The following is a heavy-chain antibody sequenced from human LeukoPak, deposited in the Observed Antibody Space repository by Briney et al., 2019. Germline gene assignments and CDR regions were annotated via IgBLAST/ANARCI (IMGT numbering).Heavy chain of an antibody. CDR3: AKDLDIVVVVAAST. D-gene: IGHD2-15*01. CDR2: ISGSGGST. J-gene: IGHJ5*02. CDR1: GFTFSSYA. Sequence: GGSLRLSCAASGFTFSSYAMSWVRQAPGKGLEWVSAISGSGGSTYYADSVKGRFTISRDNSKNTPYLQMNSLRAEDTAVYYCAKDLDIVVVVAASTWGQRTLVTVSS. V-gene: IGHV3-23*01.